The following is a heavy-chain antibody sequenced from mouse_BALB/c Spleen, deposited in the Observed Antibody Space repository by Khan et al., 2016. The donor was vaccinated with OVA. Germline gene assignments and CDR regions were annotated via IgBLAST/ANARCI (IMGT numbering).Heavy chain of an antibody. Sequence: EVQLQESGPGLVKPSQSLSLTCTVAGYSITSGYGWNWIRQFPGNKLEWMGYICYSGSTNYNPSLKSRISITRDTSKNQFFLQLNSVTTEEIATYFCARTARIKYWGQGTTLTVSS. CDR3: ARTARIKY. CDR1: GYSITSGYG. V-gene: IGHV3-1*02. CDR2: ICYSGST. J-gene: IGHJ2*01. D-gene: IGHD1-2*01.